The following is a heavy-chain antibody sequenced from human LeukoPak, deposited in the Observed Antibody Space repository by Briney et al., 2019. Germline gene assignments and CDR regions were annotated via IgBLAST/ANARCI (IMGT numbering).Heavy chain of an antibody. CDR2: KRYDGNNK. CDR1: GFTFSSTG. Sequence: PGGSLRLSCTASGFTFSSTGMHWVRQAPGKGLEWVSYKRYDGNNKYYGDSVKGRLTVSRDNSKNTLYLQMNSLRVEDTAVYYCARTYNPDYWGQGTLVTVSS. V-gene: IGHV3-30*02. D-gene: IGHD1-14*01. CDR3: ARTYNPDY. J-gene: IGHJ4*02.